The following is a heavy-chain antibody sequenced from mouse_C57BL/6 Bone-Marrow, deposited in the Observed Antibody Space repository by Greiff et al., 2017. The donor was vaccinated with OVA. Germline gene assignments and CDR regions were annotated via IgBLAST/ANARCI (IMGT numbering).Heavy chain of an antibody. CDR3: TRVNGIYYAMDY. CDR2: ISSGGDYI. V-gene: IGHV5-9-1*02. J-gene: IGHJ4*01. Sequence: EVKLQESGEGLVKPGGSLKLSCAASGFTFSSYAMSWVRQTPEKRLEWVAYISSGGDYIYYADTVKGRFTISRDNARNTLYLQMSSLKSEDTAMYYCTRVNGIYYAMDYWGQGTSVTVSS. CDR1: GFTFSSYA.